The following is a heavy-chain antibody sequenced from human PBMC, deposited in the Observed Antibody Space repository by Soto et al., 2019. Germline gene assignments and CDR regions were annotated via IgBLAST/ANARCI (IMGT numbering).Heavy chain of an antibody. D-gene: IGHD3-3*01. CDR2: ISSSSSYI. J-gene: IGHJ4*02. Sequence: AGGSLRLSCAASGFTFSSYSMNWVRQAPGKGLEWVSSISSSSSYIYYADSVKGRFTISRDNAKNSLNLQMNSLRAEDTAVYYCARDTYDFWSGYYYPFDYWGQGTLVTVSS. CDR3: ARDTYDFWSGYYYPFDY. CDR1: GFTFSSYS. V-gene: IGHV3-21*01.